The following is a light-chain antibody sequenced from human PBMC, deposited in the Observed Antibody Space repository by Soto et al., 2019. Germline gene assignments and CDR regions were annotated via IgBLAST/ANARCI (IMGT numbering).Light chain of an antibody. CDR1: SSDVGSYNL. Sequence: QSVLTQPASVSGSPGQSITISCTGTSSDVGSYNLVSWYQQHPGKAPKLMIYEGSKRPSGVSNRFSGSKSGNTASLTISGLQAEDEADYYCCSYAGSSTVIFGVGTTLTVL. V-gene: IGLV2-23*01. CDR3: CSYAGSSTVI. CDR2: EGS. J-gene: IGLJ2*01.